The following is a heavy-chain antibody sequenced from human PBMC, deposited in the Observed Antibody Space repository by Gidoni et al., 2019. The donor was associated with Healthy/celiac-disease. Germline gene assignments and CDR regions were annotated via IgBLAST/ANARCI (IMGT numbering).Heavy chain of an antibody. J-gene: IGHJ5*02. CDR2: IYYSGST. CDR1: GGSISSSSYY. D-gene: IGHD5-18*01. Sequence: QLQLQESGPGLVTPSETLSLTCTVPGGSISSSSYYWGWIRQPPGKGLEWIGSIYYSGSTYYNPSLKSRVTISVDTSKNQFSLKLSSVTAADTAVYYCARRGVGSWIQLWFEHWGQGTLVTVSS. V-gene: IGHV4-39*01. CDR3: ARRGVGSWIQLWFEH.